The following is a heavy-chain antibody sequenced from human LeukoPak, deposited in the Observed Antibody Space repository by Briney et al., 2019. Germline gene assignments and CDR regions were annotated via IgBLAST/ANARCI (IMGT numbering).Heavy chain of an antibody. CDR2: IYYSGST. Sequence: PSETLSLTCTVSGGSISGSSYYWGWIRQPPGKGLEWIGSIYYSGSTYYNPSLKSRVTISVDTSKNQFSLKLSSVTAADTAVYYCARVIDYDSGGYTDYWGQGTLVTVSS. CDR1: GGSISGSSYY. D-gene: IGHD3-22*01. J-gene: IGHJ4*02. V-gene: IGHV4-39*07. CDR3: ARVIDYDSGGYTDY.